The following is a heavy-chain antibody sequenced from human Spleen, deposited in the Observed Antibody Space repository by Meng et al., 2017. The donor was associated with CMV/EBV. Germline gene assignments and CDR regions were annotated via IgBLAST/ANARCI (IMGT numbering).Heavy chain of an antibody. CDR2: VNGDGSST. J-gene: IGHJ4*02. D-gene: IGHD1-14*01. Sequence: GGSLRLSCAASGFTFTSYWMHWVRQRPGKGLVWGSRVNGDGSSTSYTDSVKGRFTISRDNAKNTVSLQMNSLRVEDTAVYYCARGNQVWGQGTLVTVSS. CDR1: GFTFTSYW. V-gene: IGHV3-74*01. CDR3: ARGNQV.